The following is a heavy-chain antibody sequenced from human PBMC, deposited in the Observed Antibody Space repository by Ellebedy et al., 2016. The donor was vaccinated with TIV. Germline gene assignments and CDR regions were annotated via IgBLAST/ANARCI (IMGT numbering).Heavy chain of an antibody. J-gene: IGHJ5*02. Sequence: SVKVSXKASGGTFRSYAFNWVRQAPGQGLEWMGGIIPIFGTANYTQKFQGRVTITADESTSTAYMELSSLRSEDTAVYFCARAGLRQNWFDPWGQGTLVTVSS. CDR2: IIPIFGTA. CDR1: GGTFRSYA. CDR3: ARAGLRQNWFDP. V-gene: IGHV1-69*13.